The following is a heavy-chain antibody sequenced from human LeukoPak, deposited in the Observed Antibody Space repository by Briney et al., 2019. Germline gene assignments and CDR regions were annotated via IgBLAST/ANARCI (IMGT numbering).Heavy chain of an antibody. D-gene: IGHD4-23*01. CDR3: SAPVATNY. V-gene: IGHV3-30*02. Sequence: GGSLRLSCVASEFTFSSHGMHWVRQAPGKGLEWVAFIRYDGGNNYYADSVKGRFTISRDNSKNTLYLQMNSLKAEDTAVYYCSAPVATNYWGQGTLVTVSS. CDR1: EFTFSSHG. J-gene: IGHJ4*02. CDR2: IRYDGGNN.